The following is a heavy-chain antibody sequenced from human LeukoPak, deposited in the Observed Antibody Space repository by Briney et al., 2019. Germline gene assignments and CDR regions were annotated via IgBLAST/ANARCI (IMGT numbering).Heavy chain of an antibody. CDR2: INSDGSST. V-gene: IGHV3-74*01. CDR1: GFTFSSYW. Sequence: GGSVRLSCAASGFTFSSYWMHWVRQAPGKGLVWVSRINSDGSSTSYADSVKGRFTISRDNAKNTLYLQMNSLRAEDTAVYYCARDLTNTAMVKALDYWGQGTLVTVSS. J-gene: IGHJ4*02. D-gene: IGHD5-18*01. CDR3: ARDLTNTAMVKALDY.